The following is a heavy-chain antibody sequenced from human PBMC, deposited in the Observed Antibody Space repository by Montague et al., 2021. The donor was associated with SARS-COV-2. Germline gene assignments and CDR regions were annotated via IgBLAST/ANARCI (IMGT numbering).Heavy chain of an antibody. CDR3: AGHSRGTSVTSHMYHYAMDV. D-gene: IGHD3-16*01. CDR1: GDSISNYS. CDR2: SDYSGST. J-gene: IGHJ6*02. Sequence: SETLSLTCSVSGDSISNYSWCWIRQSPGKGLEWIGYSDYSGSTNYNPSLTSRVTISVDTSKYQISLKLTSVTAADTAVYYCAGHSRGTSVTSHMYHYAMDVWGQGTTVTVSS. V-gene: IGHV4-59*08.